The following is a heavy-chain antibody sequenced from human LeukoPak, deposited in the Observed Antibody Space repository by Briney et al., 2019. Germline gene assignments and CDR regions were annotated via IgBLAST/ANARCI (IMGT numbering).Heavy chain of an antibody. CDR1: GFIFTSYW. V-gene: IGHV3-7*01. CDR2: IKQDGSEK. Sequence: GRSLRLSCAASGFIFTSYWMSWVRQAPGKGLEWVANIKQDGSEKYYVDSVKGRFTISRDNAKNSLYLQMNSLRADDTAVYYCARVSSSGWDCYYYYYMDVWGKGTTVTVSS. D-gene: IGHD6-19*01. J-gene: IGHJ6*03. CDR3: ARVSSSGWDCYYYYYMDV.